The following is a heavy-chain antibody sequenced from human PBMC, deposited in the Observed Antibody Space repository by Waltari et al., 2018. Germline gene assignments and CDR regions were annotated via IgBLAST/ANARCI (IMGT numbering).Heavy chain of an antibody. CDR3: ARALFDCSGGSCYPIDYYYYGMDV. Sequence: QVQLQESGPGLVKPSQTLSLTCTVSGGSISSGSYYWSWIRQPAGKGLEWIGYIYTSGSTNYNPSLKSLVTVSVDTSKNQFSLKLSSVTAADTAVYYCARALFDCSGGSCYPIDYYYYGMDVWGQGTTVTVSS. J-gene: IGHJ6*02. V-gene: IGHV4-61*09. D-gene: IGHD2-15*01. CDR2: IYTSGST. CDR1: GGSISSGSYY.